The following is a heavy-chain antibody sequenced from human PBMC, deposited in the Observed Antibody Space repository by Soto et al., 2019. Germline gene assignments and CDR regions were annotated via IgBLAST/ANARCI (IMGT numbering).Heavy chain of an antibody. CDR3: ARGLGGRMDD. D-gene: IGHD3-16*01. CDR2: IITILGDT. Sequence: QVQLVQSGAEVKEPGPSVRVSCMDSGPIFSSYTISWVRQAPGQGLEWMGRIITILGDTSSAQKFQDRVTLTADKSTNTAYMELNSLRWDDTAVHYCARGLGGRMDDWGQGTTVTVSS. CDR1: GPIFSSYT. J-gene: IGHJ6*02. V-gene: IGHV1-69*08.